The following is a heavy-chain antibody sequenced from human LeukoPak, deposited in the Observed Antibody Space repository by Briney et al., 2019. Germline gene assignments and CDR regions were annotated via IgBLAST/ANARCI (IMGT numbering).Heavy chain of an antibody. Sequence: SETLSLTCAVYGGSFSGYYWSWIRQPPGKGLEWIGSIYYSGSTYYNPSLKSRVTISIDTSKNQFSLKLSSVTAADTAVYYCARVIEWSFDPWGQGTLVTVSS. CDR2: IYYSGST. CDR3: ARVIEWSFDP. CDR1: GGSFSGYY. J-gene: IGHJ5*02. V-gene: IGHV4-34*01. D-gene: IGHD2-8*01.